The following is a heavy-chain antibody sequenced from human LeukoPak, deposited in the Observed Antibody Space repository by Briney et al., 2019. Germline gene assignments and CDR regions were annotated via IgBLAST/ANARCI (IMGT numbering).Heavy chain of an antibody. CDR3: AREGTYYDFWSGYYFGIYADY. CDR2: ISSSSSTI. Sequence: GGSLRLSCAASEFTFSSYSMNWVRQAPGKGLEWVSYISSSSSTIYYADSVKGRFTISRDNAKNSLYLQMNSLRAEDTAVYYCAREGTYYDFWSGYYFGIYADYWGQGTLVTVSS. J-gene: IGHJ4*02. V-gene: IGHV3-48*01. CDR1: EFTFSSYS. D-gene: IGHD3-3*01.